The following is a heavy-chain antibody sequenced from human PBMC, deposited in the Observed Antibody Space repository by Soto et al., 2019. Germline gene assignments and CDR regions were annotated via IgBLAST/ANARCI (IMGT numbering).Heavy chain of an antibody. CDR3: ASSWGYSSGWYYDY. V-gene: IGHV4-39*07. J-gene: IGHJ4*02. CDR1: GGSISSSSYY. CDR2: IYYSDSYT. Sequence: SETLSLTCIVSGGSISSSSYYWGWIRQPPGKGLEWIGSIYYSDSYTNYSPSFQGHVTISADKSISTAYLQWSSLKASDTAMYYCASSWGYSSGWYYDYWGQGTLVTVSS. D-gene: IGHD6-19*01.